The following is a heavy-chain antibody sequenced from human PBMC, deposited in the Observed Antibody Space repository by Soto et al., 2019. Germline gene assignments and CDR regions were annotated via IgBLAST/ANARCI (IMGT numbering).Heavy chain of an antibody. CDR3: SIAHSYHHYDMDV. CDR1: GCTCNDYA. D-gene: IGHD2-21*01. V-gene: IGHV1-69*01. Sequence: QVHLVQSGAEVKKPESSVKVACKASGCTCNDYAFSWVRQAPGQGLEWMGGIIPIFGATNYAQLFQGRLTITADESKMTLYKELGSLRSDDTGVYYCSIAHSYHHYDMDVWGQGTTVTVSS. J-gene: IGHJ6*02. CDR2: IIPIFGAT.